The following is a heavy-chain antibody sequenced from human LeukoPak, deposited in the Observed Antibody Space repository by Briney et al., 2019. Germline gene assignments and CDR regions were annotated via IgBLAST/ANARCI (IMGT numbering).Heavy chain of an antibody. CDR3: VASGYVY. CDR1: GFTFSNHG. CDR2: IRSDGTNK. J-gene: IGHJ4*02. V-gene: IGHV3-30*02. D-gene: IGHD3-22*01. Sequence: GGSLRLSCAASGFTFSNHGIHWVRQAPGKGLEWVAFIRSDGTNKYYVDSVKGRFTISRDNPKNSLYLQMNTLSAEDTAIYYCVASGYVYWGQGTLVTVSS.